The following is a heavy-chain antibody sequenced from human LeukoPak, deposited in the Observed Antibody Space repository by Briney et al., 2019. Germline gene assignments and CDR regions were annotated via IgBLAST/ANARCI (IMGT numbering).Heavy chain of an antibody. V-gene: IGHV3-48*01. D-gene: IGHD1-26*01. Sequence: GRSLRLSCAASGFTFSTYSMNWVRQAPGKGLEWVSYISSSSRTIYYVDSVKGRFTISRDNAKNSLYLQMNSLRAEDTAVYYCARAYSGRYGLGYYYMDVWGKGTTVTISS. CDR3: ARAYSGRYGLGYYYMDV. CDR2: ISSSSRTI. CDR1: GFTFSTYS. J-gene: IGHJ6*03.